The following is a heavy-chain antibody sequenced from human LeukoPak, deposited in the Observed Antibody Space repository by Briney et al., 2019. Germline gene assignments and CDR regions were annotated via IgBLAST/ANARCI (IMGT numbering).Heavy chain of an antibody. Sequence: PSETLSLTCSVSGDSISLSFYYWGWIRQPPGTALEWLGSVYYSGTTSYNPSLKSRVTISVDMSKNHFSLRLRSVTAADTAMYYCARGTLYRGWSYYLDFWGQGSQVTVSS. CDR1: GDSISLSFYY. CDR3: ARGTLYRGWSYYLDF. V-gene: IGHV4-39*07. J-gene: IGHJ4*02. D-gene: IGHD6-19*01. CDR2: VYYSGTT.